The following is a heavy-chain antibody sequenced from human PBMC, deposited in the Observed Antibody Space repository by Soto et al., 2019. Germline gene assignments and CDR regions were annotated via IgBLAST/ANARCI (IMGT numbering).Heavy chain of an antibody. CDR3: ARWLAPYNFTY. CDR2: INAGNGNT. Sequence: QVQLVQSGAEVKKPGASVKVSCKASGYTFTSYAMNWVRQAPGQRLERMGWINAGNGNTKYSQKFQGRVTITRDTSGGTAYMELGSLRSEDTAGYYCARWLAPYNFTYWAQGPLVTVSS. D-gene: IGHD6-19*01. J-gene: IGHJ4*02. CDR1: GYTFTSYA. V-gene: IGHV1-3*01.